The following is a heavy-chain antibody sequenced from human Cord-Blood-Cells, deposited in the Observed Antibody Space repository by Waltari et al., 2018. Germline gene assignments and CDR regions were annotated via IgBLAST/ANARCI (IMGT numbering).Heavy chain of an antibody. D-gene: IGHD3-10*01. CDR3: ARGVPGYYYYGMDV. CDR2: INHSGST. CDR1: GGSFSGYY. J-gene: IGHJ6*02. Sequence: QVQLQQWGAGLVKPSETLSLTCAVYGGSFSGYYWGWRRQPPGKGLEWSGEINHSGSTNYGPSLKSRVTISVDTSKNQFSLKLSSVTAADTAVYYCARGVPGYYYYGMDVWGQGTTVTVSS. V-gene: IGHV4-34*01.